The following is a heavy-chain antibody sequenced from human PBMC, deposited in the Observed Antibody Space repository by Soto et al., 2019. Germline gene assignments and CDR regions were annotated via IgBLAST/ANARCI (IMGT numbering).Heavy chain of an antibody. CDR1: GGTFSTHA. D-gene: IGHD2-15*01. Sequence: GASVKVSCKASGGTFSTHAVIWVRQAPGHGLEWMGGIIPISGTTYYTQKFQGRVTITADEPTSTAFMELSSLNSDDTAVFYCARGYCSGGNCYSGMDVWGQGTMVTVSS. CDR2: IIPISGTT. J-gene: IGHJ6*02. CDR3: ARGYCSGGNCYSGMDV. V-gene: IGHV1-69*13.